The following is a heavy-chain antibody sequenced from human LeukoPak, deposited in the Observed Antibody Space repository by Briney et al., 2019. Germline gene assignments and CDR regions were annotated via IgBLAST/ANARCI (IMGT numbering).Heavy chain of an antibody. D-gene: IGHD2/OR15-2a*01. Sequence: ASVKVSCKASGYNFISYYMHWVRQAPGQGLEWMGYIGPHSSATSSPQEFQGRVTMTRDTSMSTAYMELTRLTSDDTAVYYCAREGNGLLSKDYDYWGQGTLVTVSS. CDR3: AREGNGLLSKDYDY. V-gene: IGHV1-2*02. J-gene: IGHJ4*02. CDR2: IGPHSSAT. CDR1: GYNFISYY.